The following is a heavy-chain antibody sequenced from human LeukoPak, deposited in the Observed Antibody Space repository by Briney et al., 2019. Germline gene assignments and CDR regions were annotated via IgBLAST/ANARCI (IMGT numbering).Heavy chain of an antibody. D-gene: IGHD3-10*01. J-gene: IGHJ4*02. CDR1: GFTFSDFW. Sequence: GGSLRLSCAASGFTFSDFWMGWVRQAPGKGLEWVANINQDGSENYYVDSVKGRFTISRDNAKNSLYLQMDSLRAEDTAVYYCTKGRSNHYWGQGTLVTVST. CDR2: INQDGSEN. CDR3: TKGRSNHY. V-gene: IGHV3-7*01.